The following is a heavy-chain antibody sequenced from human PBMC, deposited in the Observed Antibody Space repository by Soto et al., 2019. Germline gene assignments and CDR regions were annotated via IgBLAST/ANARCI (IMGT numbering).Heavy chain of an antibody. J-gene: IGHJ4*02. Sequence: SLRLSCAASGFTFDDYAMHWVRQAPGTXLXXVSGXXXDSGRIIYAXXAKGRFIXSRDNSKNXMYLQMNSLRVEDTAMYHCMTDHGGWWGTGTLVTVYS. CDR1: GFTFDDYA. V-gene: IGHV3-9*01. CDR2: XXXDSGRI. CDR3: MTDHGGW. D-gene: IGHD6-19*01.